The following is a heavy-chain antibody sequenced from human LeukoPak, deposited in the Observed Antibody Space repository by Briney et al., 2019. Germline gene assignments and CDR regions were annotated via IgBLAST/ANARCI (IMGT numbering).Heavy chain of an antibody. J-gene: IGHJ4*02. Sequence: PSETLSLTCSVSGGSISNSNYYWGWIRQPPGKGLEWIGSIYYSGSTYYNPSLKSRVTISIDTSKNQFSLKLSSVTAADTAVYYCARESRIPRTTYSSSSGLVDYWGQGTLVTVSS. CDR1: GGSISNSNYY. D-gene: IGHD6-6*01. CDR3: ARESRIPRTTYSSSSGLVDY. CDR2: IYYSGST. V-gene: IGHV4-39*07.